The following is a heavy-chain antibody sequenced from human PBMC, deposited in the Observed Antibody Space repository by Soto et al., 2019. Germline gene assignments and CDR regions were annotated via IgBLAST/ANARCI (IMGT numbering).Heavy chain of an antibody. Sequence: GASVKVSCKASGYTFTSYGISWVRQAPGQGLEWMGWISAYNGNTNYAQKLQGRVNMTTDTSTSTAYMELRSLRSDDTAVYYCARVDCSSTSCFDYYYGMDVWGQGTTVTVSS. CDR3: ARVDCSSTSCFDYYYGMDV. J-gene: IGHJ6*02. V-gene: IGHV1-18*01. D-gene: IGHD2-2*01. CDR2: ISAYNGNT. CDR1: GYTFTSYG.